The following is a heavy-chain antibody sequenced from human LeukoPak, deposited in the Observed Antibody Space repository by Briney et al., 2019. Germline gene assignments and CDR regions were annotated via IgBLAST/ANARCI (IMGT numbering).Heavy chain of an antibody. CDR1: GFTFSSYS. J-gene: IGHJ5*02. V-gene: IGHV3-7*01. CDR3: AREAGTAYH. CDR2: IKRDGSEK. Sequence: PGGSLRLSCAASGFTFSSYSMNWVRQAPGKGLEWVAYIKRDGSEKYYVDSVKGRFTISRDNAKNSLYLQMNSLRVEDTAVYYCAREAGTAYHWGQGTLVTVS. D-gene: IGHD6-19*01.